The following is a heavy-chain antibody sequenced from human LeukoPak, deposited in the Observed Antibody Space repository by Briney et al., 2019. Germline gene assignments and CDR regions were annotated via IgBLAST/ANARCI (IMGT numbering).Heavy chain of an antibody. V-gene: IGHV3-48*03. CDR3: ARGAYYDTDY. J-gene: IGHJ4*02. CDR2: ISSSGSTI. Sequence: GGSLRLSCAASGFTFSSYEMNWVRQAPGKGLEWVSYISSSGSTIYYADSVKGRFTISRDNAKNSLYLQMNSLRAEDTAVYYCARGAYYDTDYWGQGTLVTVSS. D-gene: IGHD3-22*01. CDR1: GFTFSSYE.